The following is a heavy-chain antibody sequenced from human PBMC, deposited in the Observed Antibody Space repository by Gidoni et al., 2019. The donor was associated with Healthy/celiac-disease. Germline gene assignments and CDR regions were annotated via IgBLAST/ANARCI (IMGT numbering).Heavy chain of an antibody. V-gene: IGHV3-23*04. J-gene: IGHJ4*02. Sequence: EVQLVESGGGLVQPGGSLRLSCAASGFTFSSYAMSWVRQAPGKGLEWVSAISGSGGSTYYADSVKGRFTISRDNSKNTLYLQMNSLRAEDTAVYYCAKEGTYYYDSTPSYYFDYWGQGTLVTVSS. CDR1: GFTFSSYA. D-gene: IGHD3-22*01. CDR2: ISGSGGST. CDR3: AKEGTYYYDSTPSYYFDY.